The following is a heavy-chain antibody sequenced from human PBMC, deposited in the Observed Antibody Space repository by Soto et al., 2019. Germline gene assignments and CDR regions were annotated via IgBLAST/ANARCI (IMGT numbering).Heavy chain of an antibody. CDR3: ARGRHGSGWSIRYFDY. J-gene: IGHJ4*01. V-gene: IGHV3-48*02. CDR2: ISSSSSTI. CDR1: GFTFISYS. Sequence: GGSLRLSCAASGFTFISYSMNWVLQAPWKGLEWVSYISSSSSTIYYADSVKGRFTISRDNAKNSLYLQMNSLRDEDTAVYYCARGRHGSGWSIRYFDYWSHGKPVTVDS. D-gene: IGHD6-19*01.